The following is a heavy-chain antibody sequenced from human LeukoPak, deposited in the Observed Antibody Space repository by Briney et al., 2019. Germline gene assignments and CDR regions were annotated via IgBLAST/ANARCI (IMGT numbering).Heavy chain of an antibody. CDR1: GYTFLSYD. CDR3: AGDYGGSSGWFDP. J-gene: IGHJ5*02. CDR2: MSPNSDNT. Sequence: ASVKVSCKASGYTFLSYDINWVRQATGQGLEWMGWMSPNSDNTGYAQKFQGRVTFTRDTSISTAYMELRSLTSEDTAVYYCAGDYGGSSGWFDPWGQGTLVTVSS. V-gene: IGHV1-8*01. D-gene: IGHD4-23*01.